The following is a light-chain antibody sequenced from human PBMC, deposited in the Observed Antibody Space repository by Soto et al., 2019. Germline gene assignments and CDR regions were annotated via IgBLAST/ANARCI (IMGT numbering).Light chain of an antibody. Sequence: EIVLTQSPGTLSLSPGERATLSCRASQSVSSSYLAWYQQKPGQAPRLLIYDKSSRSTGILDRFSGSGSGTAFTLASSRLETEDFAVYYCQQCGSSLSFGQGTNVALK. J-gene: IGKJ1*01. CDR1: QSVSSSY. CDR2: DKS. V-gene: IGKV3-20*01. CDR3: QQCGSSLS.